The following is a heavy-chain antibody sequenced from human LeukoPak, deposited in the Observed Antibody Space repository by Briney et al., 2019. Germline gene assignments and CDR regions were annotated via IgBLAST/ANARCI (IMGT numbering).Heavy chain of an antibody. CDR3: AKGIAARPGSFDY. V-gene: IGHV3-23*01. Sequence: PGGSLRLSCAASGFTFTTYAMSWVRQAPGKGLEWVSSVSGSGDSTYYADSVKGRFTISRDNSKNTLYLQMNSLRAEDTAVYYCAKGIAARPGSFDYWGQGTLVTVSS. D-gene: IGHD6-6*01. CDR2: VSGSGDST. J-gene: IGHJ4*02. CDR1: GFTFTTYA.